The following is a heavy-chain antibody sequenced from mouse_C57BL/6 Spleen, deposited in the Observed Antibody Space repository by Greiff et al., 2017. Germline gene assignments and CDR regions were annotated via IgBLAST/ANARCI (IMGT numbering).Heavy chain of an antibody. CDR3: SRSHRDAMDY. CDR1: GYTFTDYY. CDR2: INPYNGGT. V-gene: IGHV1-19*01. J-gene: IGHJ4*01. Sequence: VQLQQSGPVLVKPGASVKMSCKASGYTFTDYYMNWVKQSHGKSLEWIGVINPYNGGTSYNQKFKGKATLTVDKSSSTAYMELNSMTSEDSAVYYCSRSHRDAMDYWGQGTSVTVSS. D-gene: IGHD2-14*01.